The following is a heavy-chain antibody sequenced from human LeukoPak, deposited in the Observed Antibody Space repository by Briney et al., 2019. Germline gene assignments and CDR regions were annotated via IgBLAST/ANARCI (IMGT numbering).Heavy chain of an antibody. V-gene: IGHV3-11*05. J-gene: IGHJ5*02. D-gene: IGHD5-12*01. CDR1: GFTFSDYY. Sequence: PGGSLRLSCAASGFTFSDYYMSWIRQAPGKGLEWVSYISSSSSYTNYADSVKGRFTISRDNAKNSLYLQMNSLRAEDTAVYYCAKAFSAYENWPPNWFDPWGQGTLVTVSS. CDR2: ISSSSSYT. CDR3: AKAFSAYENWPPNWFDP.